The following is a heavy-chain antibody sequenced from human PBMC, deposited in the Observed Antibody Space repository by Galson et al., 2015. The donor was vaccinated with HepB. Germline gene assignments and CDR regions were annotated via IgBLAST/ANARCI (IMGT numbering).Heavy chain of an antibody. V-gene: IGHV3-21*01. CDR2: ISSSSSYI. J-gene: IGHJ6*02. Sequence: SLRLSCAASGFSFSSYSMNWVRQAPGMGLEWVSLISSSSSYIYYADSMRGRFTISRDNAKNSLFLHMKSLRAEDTAIYYCARDRRDSSGFYSYGMDVWSQGTTVTVSS. CDR3: ARDRRDSSGFYSYGMDV. CDR1: GFSFSSYS. D-gene: IGHD3-10*01.